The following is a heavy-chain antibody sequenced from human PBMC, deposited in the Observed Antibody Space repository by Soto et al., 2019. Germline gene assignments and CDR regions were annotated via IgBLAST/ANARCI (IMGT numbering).Heavy chain of an antibody. CDR2: INAGGGST. CDR1: GYTFTSAA. D-gene: IGHD3-16*01. CDR3: ARDGARRAERGMDV. V-gene: IGHV1-46*01. J-gene: IGHJ6*02. Sequence: ASVKVSCKASGYTFTSAAMHWVRQAPGQGLEWMGLINAGGGSTSYAQKFQGRVTMTRDTSTSTVYMELSSLRSEDTAVYYCARDGARRAERGMDVWGQGTTVTVSS.